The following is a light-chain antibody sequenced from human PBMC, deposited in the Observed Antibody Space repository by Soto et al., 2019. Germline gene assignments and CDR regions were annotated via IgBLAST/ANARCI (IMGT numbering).Light chain of an antibody. CDR3: CSYAGSQRYV. CDR1: SSDVGGYNY. Sequence: QSALTQPRSVSGSPGQSVTISCTGTSSDVGGYNYVSWYQQHPGKAPKVMIYDVSERPSGVPDRFSGSKSGNTASLTISGLQAEDEADYYCCSYAGSQRYVIGTGTKITVL. V-gene: IGLV2-11*01. J-gene: IGLJ1*01. CDR2: DVS.